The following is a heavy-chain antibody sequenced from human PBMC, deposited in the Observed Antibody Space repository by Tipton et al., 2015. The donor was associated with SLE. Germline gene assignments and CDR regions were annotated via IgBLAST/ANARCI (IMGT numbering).Heavy chain of an antibody. CDR3: ARGPFWSGYYDY. CDR2: IYHSGST. J-gene: IGHJ4*02. D-gene: IGHD3-3*01. Sequence: TLSLTCTVSGGSVNGYYWSWIRQPPEKEPEWIGYIYHSGSTYYNPSLKSRVTISVDTSKNQFSLKLSSVTAADTAVYYCARGPFWSGYYDYWGQGTLVTVSS. V-gene: IGHV4-59*02. CDR1: GGSVNGYY.